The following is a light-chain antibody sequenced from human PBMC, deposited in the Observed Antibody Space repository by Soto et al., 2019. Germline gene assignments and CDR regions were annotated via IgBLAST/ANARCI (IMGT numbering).Light chain of an antibody. CDR1: QSVSNN. CDR3: QQYNNWPIT. V-gene: IGKV3D-15*01. Sequence: ETVMTQSPATLSVSPGERVTLSCRASQSVSNNLAWYQQKPGQAPILLIHGASTRATGIPARFSGSGSGTEFTLTISSLQSEDFAVYYCQQYNNWPITFGQGTRLEIK. J-gene: IGKJ5*01. CDR2: GAS.